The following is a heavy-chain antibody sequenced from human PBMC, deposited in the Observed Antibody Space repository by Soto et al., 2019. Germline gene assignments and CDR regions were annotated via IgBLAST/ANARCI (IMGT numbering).Heavy chain of an antibody. D-gene: IGHD6-13*01. CDR2: INAGNGNT. J-gene: IGHJ5*02. CDR1: GYTFTSHA. V-gene: IGHV1-3*01. Sequence: ASVKVSCKASGYTFTSHAMHWVRQAPXQRREWMGWINAGNGNTKYSHKFQGRLTITTDTSASTAYMELSSLRSEDTAFYSCPRDGIAAAGTSWFAPWGQGTLVTVSS. CDR3: PRDGIAAAGTSWFAP.